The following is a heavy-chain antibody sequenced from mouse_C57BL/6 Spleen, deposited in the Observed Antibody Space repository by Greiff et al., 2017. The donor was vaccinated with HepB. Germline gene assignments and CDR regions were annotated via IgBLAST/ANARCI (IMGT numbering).Heavy chain of an antibody. J-gene: IGHJ3*01. V-gene: IGHV1-67*01. CDR2: ISTYYGDA. CDR1: GYTFTDYA. Sequence: QVQLKQSGPELLRPGVSVKISCKGSGYTFTDYAMHWVKQSHAKSLEWIGVISTYYGDASYNQKFKDKATMTVDKSSSTAYMELARLTSEDSAVYYCASLEPLYGSSWFAYWGQGTLVTVSA. D-gene: IGHD1-1*01. CDR3: ASLEPLYGSSWFAY.